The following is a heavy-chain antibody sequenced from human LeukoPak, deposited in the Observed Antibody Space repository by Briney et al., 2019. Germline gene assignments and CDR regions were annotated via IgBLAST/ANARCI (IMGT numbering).Heavy chain of an antibody. Sequence: GGSLRLSCAASGLTFRNYWMSWVRQAPGKGLEWVANIHQDGIDKYYVDSVKGRFTISRDNAKSSLSLQMNRLSVDDTAVYYCVSGDYSGGWWFYDYWGQGTRVTVSS. V-gene: IGHV3-7*01. CDR3: VSGDYSGGWWFYDY. D-gene: IGHD6-19*01. J-gene: IGHJ4*02. CDR2: IHQDGIDK. CDR1: GLTFRNYW.